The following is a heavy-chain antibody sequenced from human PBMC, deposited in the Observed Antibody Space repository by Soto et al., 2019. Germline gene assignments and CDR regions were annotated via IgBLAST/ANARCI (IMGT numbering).Heavy chain of an antibody. J-gene: IGHJ4*02. V-gene: IGHV3-30*18. CDR2: ISYDGSNK. Sequence: QVQLVESGGGVVQPGRSLRLSCAASGFTFSSYGMHWDRQAPGKGLEWVAVISYDGSNKYYADSVKGRFTISRDNSKNTLYLQMNSLRAEDTAVYYCANARWEPYYFDYWGQGTLVTVSS. CDR1: GFTFSSYG. CDR3: ANARWEPYYFDY. D-gene: IGHD1-26*01.